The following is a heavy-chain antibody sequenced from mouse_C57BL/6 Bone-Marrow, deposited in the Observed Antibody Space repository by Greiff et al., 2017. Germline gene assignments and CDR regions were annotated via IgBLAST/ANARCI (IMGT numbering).Heavy chain of an antibody. V-gene: IGHV1-72*01. CDR2: IVPNSGGT. CDR1: GYTFTSYW. CDR3: GRGSSYAYYYAMDY. J-gene: IGHJ4*01. Sequence: QVQLQQPGAELVKPGASVKLSCKASGYTFTSYWMHWVKQRPGRGLEWIGRIVPNSGGTKYNEKFKSKATLTVDKPSSTAYMQLSSLTSEDSAVYYWGRGSSYAYYYAMDYWGQGTSVTVSS. D-gene: IGHD1-1*01.